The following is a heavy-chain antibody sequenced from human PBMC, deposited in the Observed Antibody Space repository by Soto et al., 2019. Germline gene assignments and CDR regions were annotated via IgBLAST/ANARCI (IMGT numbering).Heavy chain of an antibody. D-gene: IGHD1-26*01. CDR3: ARMLGSGDAFDI. CDR2: ISYDGSNK. Sequence: LRLSCAASGFTFSSYAMHWVRQAPGKGLEWVAVISYDGSNKYYADSVKGRFTISRDNSKNTLYLQMNSLRAEDTAVYYCARMLGSGDAFDIWGQGTMVTVSS. V-gene: IGHV3-30*04. J-gene: IGHJ3*02. CDR1: GFTFSSYA.